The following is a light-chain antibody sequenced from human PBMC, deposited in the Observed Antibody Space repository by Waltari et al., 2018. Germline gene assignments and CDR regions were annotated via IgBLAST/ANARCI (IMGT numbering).Light chain of an antibody. Sequence: QSALTQPASVSGSPGQTITISCTGTSRDVGKYKRVSWYQQHPGKAPKLMIYSVSNRPSGVSDLFSVSKSGDIASLTISCLQPEDEAEYFCSSYAGSSKGVFGGGTKVTVL. CDR3: SSYAGSSKGV. CDR2: SVS. V-gene: IGLV2-23*02. CDR1: SRDVGKYKR. J-gene: IGLJ2*01.